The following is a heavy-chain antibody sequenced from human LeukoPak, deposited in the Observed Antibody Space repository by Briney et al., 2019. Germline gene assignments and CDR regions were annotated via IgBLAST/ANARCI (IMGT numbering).Heavy chain of an antibody. CDR3: ASLFLGYCSSTSCFAFDY. CDR2: IYHSGST. J-gene: IGHJ4*02. Sequence: SQTLSLTCAVSGGSISSGGYSWSWIRQPPGKGLEWIGYIYHSGSTYYNPSLKSRDTISVDRSKNQFSLKLSSVTAADTAVYYCASLFLGYCSSTSCFAFDYWGQGTLVTVSS. V-gene: IGHV4-30-2*01. D-gene: IGHD2-2*01. CDR1: GGSISSGGYS.